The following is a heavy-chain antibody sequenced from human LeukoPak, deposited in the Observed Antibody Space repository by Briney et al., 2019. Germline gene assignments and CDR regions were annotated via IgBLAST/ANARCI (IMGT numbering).Heavy chain of an antibody. D-gene: IGHD6-13*01. Sequence: GASVKVSCKASGYTFTGYYMHWVRQAPGQGLEWMGWISAYNGNTNYAQKLQGRVTMTTDTSTSTAYMELRSLRSDDTAVYYCARECDSSWYEGCSSGFDPWGQGTLVTVSS. J-gene: IGHJ5*02. V-gene: IGHV1-18*04. CDR3: ARECDSSWYEGCSSGFDP. CDR2: ISAYNGNT. CDR1: GYTFTGYY.